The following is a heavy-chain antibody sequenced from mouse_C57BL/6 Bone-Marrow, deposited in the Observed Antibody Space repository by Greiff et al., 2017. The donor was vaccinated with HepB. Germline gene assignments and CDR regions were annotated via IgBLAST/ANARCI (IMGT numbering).Heavy chain of an antibody. J-gene: IGHJ4*01. CDR1: GFTFSSYA. D-gene: IGHD2-1*01. CDR2: ISDGGSYT. Sequence: EVKLVESGGGLVKPGGSLKLSCAASGFTFSSYAMSWVRQTPEKRLEWVATISDGGSYTYYPDNVKGRFTISRDNAKNNLYLQMSHLKSEDTAMYYCARDNGNFYAMDYWGQGTSVTVSS. CDR3: ARDNGNFYAMDY. V-gene: IGHV5-4*01.